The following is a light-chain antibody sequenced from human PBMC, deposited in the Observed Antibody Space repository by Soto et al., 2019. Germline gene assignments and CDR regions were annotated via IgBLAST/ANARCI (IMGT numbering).Light chain of an antibody. J-gene: IGKJ1*01. CDR3: QRFGTSPPWT. V-gene: IGKV3-20*01. CDR2: GTS. CDR1: QSLSSSY. Sequence: EIVLTQSPGTLSLSPGERATLSFGAIQSLSSSYLAWYQQKPGQAPRLLIYGTSIRATGIPDRFSGSGSGTDFTLTITRLEPEDFAVYYCQRFGTSPPWTFGQGTKVDIK.